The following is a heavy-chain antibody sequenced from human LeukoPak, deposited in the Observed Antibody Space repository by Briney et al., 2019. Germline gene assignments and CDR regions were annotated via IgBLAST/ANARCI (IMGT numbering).Heavy chain of an antibody. V-gene: IGHV1-2*02. CDR1: GYTFTGYY. J-gene: IGHJ5*02. CDR3: ARAGSTSFRYWFDP. CDR2: INPNSGGT. D-gene: IGHD2-2*01. Sequence: ASVKVSCKASGYTFTGYYMHWVRQAPGQGLEWMGWINPNSGGTNYAQKFQGRVTMTRDTSISTAYMELSRLRSDDTAVYYCARAGSTSFRYWFDPWGQGTLVTVSS.